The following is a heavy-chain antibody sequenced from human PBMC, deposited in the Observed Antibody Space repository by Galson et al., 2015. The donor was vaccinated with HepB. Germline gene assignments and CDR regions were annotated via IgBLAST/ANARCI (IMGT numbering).Heavy chain of an antibody. Sequence: SVKVSCKASGGTFSSYAISWVRQAPGQGLEWMGGIIPIFGTANYTQKFQGRVTITADKSTSTAYMELSSLRSEDTAVYYCARDMTMVRGVIIRGFDPWGQGTLVTVSS. CDR3: ARDMTMVRGVIIRGFDP. CDR2: IIPIFGTA. V-gene: IGHV1-69*06. J-gene: IGHJ5*02. D-gene: IGHD3-10*01. CDR1: GGTFSSYA.